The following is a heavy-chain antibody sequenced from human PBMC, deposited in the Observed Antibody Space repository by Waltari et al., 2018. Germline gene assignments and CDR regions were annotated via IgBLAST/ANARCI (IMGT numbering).Heavy chain of an antibody. Sequence: EVQLVESGGGLVQPGGSLRLSCAASGFTFSSYWMSWVRQAPGKGLGELAYIKQDGSEKYYVDSVKCRFTISRDNAQNSLYLQMNSLRAEDTAVYYCARYFGSGSYYPYWGQGTLVTVSS. CDR2: IKQDGSEK. J-gene: IGHJ4*02. D-gene: IGHD3-10*01. V-gene: IGHV3-7*01. CDR1: GFTFSSYW. CDR3: ARYFGSGSYYPY.